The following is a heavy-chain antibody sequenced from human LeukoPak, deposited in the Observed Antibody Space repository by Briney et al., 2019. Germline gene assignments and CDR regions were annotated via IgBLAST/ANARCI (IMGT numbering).Heavy chain of an antibody. Sequence: GGSLRLSCAVSGLTFSSSWMDWVRQAPGKGLVWVASINPDGNKKYSADSVKGRFTISRDNAEISLYLQMNSLRVEDTAFYYCARDLAYSRLDYWGQGMLVTVSS. CDR3: ARDLAYSRLDY. V-gene: IGHV3-7*01. CDR2: INPDGNKK. J-gene: IGHJ4*02. D-gene: IGHD5-18*01. CDR1: GLTFSSSW.